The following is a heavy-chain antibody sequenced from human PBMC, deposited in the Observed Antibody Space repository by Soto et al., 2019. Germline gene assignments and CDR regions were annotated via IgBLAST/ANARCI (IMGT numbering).Heavy chain of an antibody. D-gene: IGHD2-15*01. CDR3: TRYLVGRGDY. V-gene: IGHV1-69*01. J-gene: IGHJ4*02. CDR1: GGTFSSYA. Sequence: QVQLVQSGAEVKKPGSSVKVSCKASGGTFSSYAISWVRQAPGQGLEWMGGIIHIFGTANYAQKFQGRVTITADESTSTAKMELRGWSSEDTAVYYGTRYLVGRGDYWGKGPLVT. CDR2: IIHIFGTA.